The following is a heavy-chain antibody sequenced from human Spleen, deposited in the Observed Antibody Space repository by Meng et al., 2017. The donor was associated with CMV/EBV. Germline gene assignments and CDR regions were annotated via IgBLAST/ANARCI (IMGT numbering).Heavy chain of an antibody. D-gene: IGHD6-19*01. CDR2: ISNDGSRT. Sequence: GESLKISCTASGFSLRNYWMHWVRQVPGKGPVWVSRISNDGSRTNYADSVKGRFTISRDNAKNTLYLQMNSLRAEDTAVYYCAKNGGWEGYIDYWGQGTLVTVSS. CDR1: GFSLRNYW. J-gene: IGHJ4*02. CDR3: AKNGGWEGYIDY. V-gene: IGHV3-74*01.